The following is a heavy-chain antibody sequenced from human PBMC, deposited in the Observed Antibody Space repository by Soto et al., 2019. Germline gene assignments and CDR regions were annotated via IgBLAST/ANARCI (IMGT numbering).Heavy chain of an antibody. V-gene: IGHV3-23*01. CDR1: GFMFSNYA. D-gene: IGHD6-13*01. CDR3: AKRPRIAAAGTGDFFDP. Sequence: EVQLLESGGGLVQPGGSLRVSCVASGFMFSNYALSWVRQAPGKGLEWVSAISGTGGSTYYADSVKGRFTISRDNSKNTLYLQMNSLRVEDTAVYYCAKRPRIAAAGTGDFFDPWDQGTLVTVS. CDR2: ISGTGGST. J-gene: IGHJ5*02.